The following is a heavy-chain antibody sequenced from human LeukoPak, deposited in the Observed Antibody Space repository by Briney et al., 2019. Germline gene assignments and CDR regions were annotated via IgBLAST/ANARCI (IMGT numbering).Heavy chain of an antibody. CDR2: IYYSGTT. CDR3: ARRKYYYGSGSYLDP. V-gene: IGHV4-39*07. Sequence: PSETLSLTCTVSGGSISSSSYYWGWIRQPPGKGLEWIGNIYYSGTTYYNPSLKSRVTISLDTSNNQFSLRLSSVTAADTAVYYCARRKYYYGSGSYLDPWGQGTLVTVSS. CDR1: GGSISSSSYY. J-gene: IGHJ5*02. D-gene: IGHD3-10*01.